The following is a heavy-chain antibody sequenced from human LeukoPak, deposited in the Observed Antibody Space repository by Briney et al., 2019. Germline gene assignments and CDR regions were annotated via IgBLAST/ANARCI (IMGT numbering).Heavy chain of an antibody. V-gene: IGHV3-23*01. CDR3: AKDRLTGTPYYFDY. J-gene: IGHJ4*02. CDR1: GFTFSSYG. Sequence: PGRSLRLSCAASGFTFSSYGMHWVRQAPGKGLEWVSGISGSGGGTFYADSVKGRFTISRDSSKDTLYLQMNSLRAEDTAVYYCAKDRLTGTPYYFDYWGQGTLVTVSS. D-gene: IGHD1-20*01. CDR2: ISGSGGGT.